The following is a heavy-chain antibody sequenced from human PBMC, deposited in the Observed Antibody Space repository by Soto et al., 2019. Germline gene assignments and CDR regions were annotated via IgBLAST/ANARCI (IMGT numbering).Heavy chain of an antibody. CDR3: ARGKDGRRAGTYYFDMDV. Sequence: GGSLRLSCAASGFAFSSYSINWVRQAPGKGLEWVSYISSSSSTIYYADSVKGRFTISRDNAKNSLYLQMNSLRAEDTAVYYCARGKDGRRAGTYYFDMDVWGKGTTVTVSS. J-gene: IGHJ6*03. CDR2: ISSSSSTI. V-gene: IGHV3-48*01. D-gene: IGHD1-1*01. CDR1: GFAFSSYS.